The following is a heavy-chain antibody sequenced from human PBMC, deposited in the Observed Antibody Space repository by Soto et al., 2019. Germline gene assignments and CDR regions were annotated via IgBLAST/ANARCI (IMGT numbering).Heavy chain of an antibody. Sequence: QVQLVQSGAEVKKPGASVKVSCKASGYTFTSYARHWVRQAPGQRLEWMGWINAGNGNTKYSQKFQGRVTITRGTSASTAYMELSSLRSEDTAVYYCAKDYYDSSGYYPPALLFDYWGQGTLVTVSS. J-gene: IGHJ4*02. D-gene: IGHD3-22*01. CDR2: INAGNGNT. V-gene: IGHV1-3*01. CDR3: AKDYYDSSGYYPPALLFDY. CDR1: GYTFTSYA.